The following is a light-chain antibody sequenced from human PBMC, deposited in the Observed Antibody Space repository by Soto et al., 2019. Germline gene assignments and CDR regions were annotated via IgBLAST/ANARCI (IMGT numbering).Light chain of an antibody. CDR2: EVS. V-gene: IGLV2-23*02. CDR1: SSNVGSYNL. J-gene: IGLJ1*01. Sequence: QSALTRPASVSGSPGQPITISCTGTSSNVGSYNLVSWYQQHPGKAPKLMIYEVSKRPSGVSNRFSGSKSGNTASLTISGLQAEDEADYHCCSYAGSYTYVFGPGTKVTVL. CDR3: CSYAGSYTYV.